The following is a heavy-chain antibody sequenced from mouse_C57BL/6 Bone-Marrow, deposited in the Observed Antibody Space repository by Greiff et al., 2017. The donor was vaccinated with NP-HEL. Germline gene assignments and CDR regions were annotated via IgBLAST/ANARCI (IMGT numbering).Heavy chain of an antibody. CDR3: ARMALYSNYVAY. J-gene: IGHJ3*01. V-gene: IGHV1-64*01. CDR2: IHPNSGST. CDR1: GYTFTSYW. Sequence: VKLMESGAELVKPGASVKLSCKASGYTFTSYWMHWVKQRPGQGLEWIGMIHPNSGSTNYNEKFKSKATLTVDKSSSTAYMQLSSLTSEDSAVYYCARMALYSNYVAYWGQGTLVTVSA. D-gene: IGHD2-5*01.